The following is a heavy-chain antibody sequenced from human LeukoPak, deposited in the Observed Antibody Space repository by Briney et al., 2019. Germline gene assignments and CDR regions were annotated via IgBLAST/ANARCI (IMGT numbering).Heavy chain of an antibody. CDR1: GGSISSYY. V-gene: IGHV4-4*07. CDR2: IYTSGST. D-gene: IGHD3-3*01. J-gene: IGHJ4*02. CDR3: ASYDFWSGTPGV. Sequence: SDTLSLTCTVSGGSISSYYWSWIRQPAGKGPEWIGRIYTSGSTNYNPSLKSRVTMSVDTSKNQFSLKLSSVTAADTAVYYCASYDFWSGTPGVWGQGTLVTVSS.